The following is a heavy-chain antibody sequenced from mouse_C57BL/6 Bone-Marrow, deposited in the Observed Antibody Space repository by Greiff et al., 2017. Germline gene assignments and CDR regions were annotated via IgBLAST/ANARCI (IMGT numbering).Heavy chain of an antibody. CDR1: GYTFTSYW. J-gene: IGHJ4*01. Sequence: QVQLQQPGAELVRPGSSVKLSCKASGYTFTSYWMHWVKQRPIQGLEWIGNIDPSDSETHYNQKFKDKATLTVDKSSSTAYMQLSSLTSEDSAVYYCAREGPRSRPLPDMDYWGQGTSGTVSS. V-gene: IGHV1-52*01. CDR3: AREGPRSRPLPDMDY. D-gene: IGHD1-1*01. CDR2: IDPSDSET.